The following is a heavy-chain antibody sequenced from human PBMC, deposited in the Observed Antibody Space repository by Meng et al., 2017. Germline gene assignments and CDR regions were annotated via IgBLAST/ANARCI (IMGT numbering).Heavy chain of an antibody. CDR1: GGTFSSYT. V-gene: IGHV1-69*02. D-gene: IGHD6-13*01. CDR3: ASGYNYVDY. CDR2: IIPILGIA. Sequence: QVQLVQSGAEVKKPGSSVKVSFKASGGTFSSYTISGVRQAPGQGLEWMGRIIPILGIANYAQKFQGRVTITADKSTSTAYMELSSLRSEDTAVYYCASGYNYVDYWGQGTLVTVSS. J-gene: IGHJ4*02.